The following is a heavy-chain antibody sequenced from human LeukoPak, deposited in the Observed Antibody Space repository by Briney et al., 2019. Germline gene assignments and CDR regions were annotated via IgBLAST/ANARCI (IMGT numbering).Heavy chain of an antibody. D-gene: IGHD3-16*02. CDR2: MNPNNGYT. J-gene: IGHJ5*02. Sequence: ASVKVSCKASGYTFTSNDINWVRQATGQGLEWMGWMNPNNGYTGYAQKFQDRVTITRNTSISTVYMELSSLRSDDTAVYYCARGGFRYDYVWGSYRPGWFDPWGQGTLVTVSS. CDR1: GYTFTSND. CDR3: ARGGFRYDYVWGSYRPGWFDP. V-gene: IGHV1-8*03.